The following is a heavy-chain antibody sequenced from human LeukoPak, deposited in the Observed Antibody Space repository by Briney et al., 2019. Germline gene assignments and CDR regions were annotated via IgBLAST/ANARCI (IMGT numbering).Heavy chain of an antibody. D-gene: IGHD1-26*01. V-gene: IGHV3-30-3*01. CDR3: ARGAPEWELLPAEYFQH. J-gene: IGHJ1*01. Sequence: GGSLRLSCAASGFTFSSYAMHWVRQAPGKGLEWVAVISYDGSNKYYADSVKGRFTISRDNSKNTLYLQMNSLRAEDTAVYYCARGAPEWELLPAEYFQHWGQGTLVTVPS. CDR1: GFTFSSYA. CDR2: ISYDGSNK.